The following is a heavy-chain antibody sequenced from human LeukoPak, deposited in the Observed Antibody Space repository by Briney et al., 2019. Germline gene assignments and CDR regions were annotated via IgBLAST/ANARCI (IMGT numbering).Heavy chain of an antibody. Sequence: PSETLSLTCTVSGGSISSSSYYWGWIRQPPGKGLEWIGSIYYSGSTYYNPSLKSRVTISVDTSKNQFSLKLSSLTAADTAVYYCARQGLWFEEKYPFVDYWGQGTLVTVSS. CDR3: ARQGLWFEEKYPFVDY. CDR1: GGSISSSSYY. CDR2: IYYSGST. D-gene: IGHD3-10*01. V-gene: IGHV4-39*01. J-gene: IGHJ4*02.